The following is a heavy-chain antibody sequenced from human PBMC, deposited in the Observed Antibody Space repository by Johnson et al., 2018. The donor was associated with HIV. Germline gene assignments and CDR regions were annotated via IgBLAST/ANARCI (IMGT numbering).Heavy chain of an antibody. V-gene: IGHV3-30*18. CDR2: ISSDGSTK. CDR3: AKSPGKDHGGNSGAFHI. J-gene: IGHJ3*02. Sequence: QVQLVESGGGVVQPGRSLRLSCAASGFTFTHFAMDWVRQAPGKGLAWVAVISSDGSTKHYADSVKGRFPISRDNSKNPLYLQMSSLRAEDTAVYYCAKSPGKDHGGNSGAFHIWGQGTMVTVSS. CDR1: GFTFTHFA. D-gene: IGHD4-23*01.